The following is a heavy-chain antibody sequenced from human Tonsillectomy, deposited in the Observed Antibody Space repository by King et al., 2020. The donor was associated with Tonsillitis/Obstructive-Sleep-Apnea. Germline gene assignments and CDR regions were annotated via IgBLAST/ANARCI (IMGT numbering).Heavy chain of an antibody. CDR1: GFTFSSYA. J-gene: IGHJ3*02. CDR3: ASSQEWFYAFHI. Sequence: VQLVESGGGVVQPGRSLRLSCAASGFTFSSYAMHWVRQAPGKGLEWVAVISYDGSNKYYADSVRGRFTISRDNSKNTLFVQMNSLRADDTAVYYCASSQEWFYAFHIWCQGTMVTVSS. D-gene: IGHD3-3*01. V-gene: IGHV3-30*04. CDR2: ISYDGSNK.